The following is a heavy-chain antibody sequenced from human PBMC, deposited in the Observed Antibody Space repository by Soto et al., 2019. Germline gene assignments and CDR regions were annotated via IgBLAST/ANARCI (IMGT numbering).Heavy chain of an antibody. CDR2: MYYSGDT. CDR3: ARGDWNDYFYTGMDV. CDR1: GGSINNYY. V-gene: IGHV4-59*01. Sequence: QVQLQESGPGLVKPSETLSLTCTVSGGSINNYYWVWLRQPPGEGLEWIGHMYYSGDTDYNPSLKVRVPISVDTCKSRFSLWLPSVTAADTAVYYCARGDWNDYFYTGMDVWGQGTTVIVSS. D-gene: IGHD1-1*01. J-gene: IGHJ6*02.